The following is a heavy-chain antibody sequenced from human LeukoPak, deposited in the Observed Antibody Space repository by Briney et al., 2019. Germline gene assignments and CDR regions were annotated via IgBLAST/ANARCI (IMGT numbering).Heavy chain of an antibody. V-gene: IGHV3-9*01. CDR3: AKDMLPYYYDSSGYYYVFDY. J-gene: IGHJ4*02. Sequence: PGGSLRLSCAASGFTFDDYAMHWVRQAPGKGLEWVSGISWNSGSMGYADSVKGRFTISRDNAKNSLYLQMNSLRAEDTALYYCAKDMLPYYYDSSGYYYVFDYWGQGTLVTVSS. CDR2: ISWNSGSM. CDR1: GFTFDDYA. D-gene: IGHD3-22*01.